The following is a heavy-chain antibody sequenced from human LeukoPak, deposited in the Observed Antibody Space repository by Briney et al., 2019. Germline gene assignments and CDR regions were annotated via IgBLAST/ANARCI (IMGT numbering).Heavy chain of an antibody. Sequence: GESLRLSCAASGFTFSSYAMSWVRQAPGKGLEWVSAISGSGGSTYYADSVKGRFTISRDNSKNTLYLQMNSLRAEDTADYYSASSSWYYFDYWGQGTLVTVSS. V-gene: IGHV3-23*01. D-gene: IGHD6-13*01. CDR3: ASSSWYYFDY. CDR1: GFTFSSYA. J-gene: IGHJ4*02. CDR2: ISGSGGST.